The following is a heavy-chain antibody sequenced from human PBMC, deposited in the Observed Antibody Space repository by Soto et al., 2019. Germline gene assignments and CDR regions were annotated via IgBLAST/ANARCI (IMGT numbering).Heavy chain of an antibody. CDR3: ARKYGSGSYFRGGFDP. J-gene: IGHJ5*02. CDR2: IIPIFGTA. CDR1: GGTFSSYA. V-gene: IGHV1-69*13. D-gene: IGHD3-10*01. Sequence: ASVKVSCKASGGTFSSYAISWVRQAPGQGLEWMGGIIPIFGTANYAQKFQGRVTITADESTSTAYMELSSLRSEDTAVYYCARKYGSGSYFRGGFDPWGQGTLVTVSS.